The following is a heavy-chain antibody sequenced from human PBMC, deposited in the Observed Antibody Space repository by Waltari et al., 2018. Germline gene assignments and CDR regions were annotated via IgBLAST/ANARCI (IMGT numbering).Heavy chain of an antibody. J-gene: IGHJ5*02. V-gene: IGHV3-23*01. CDR3: ARGAASGKVDWFDP. D-gene: IGHD6-13*01. CDR1: GFTFSTCA. CDR2: VTGSGRDT. Sequence: EVQLLESGGDVVQPGGSLRLSCAASGFTFSTCAMMWVRQAPGKGLEWVSTVTGSGRDTVYADSVSGRFIISRDNSKDTLHLQRNSLRAEDTAVYYCARGAASGKVDWFDPWGQGTLVTVSS.